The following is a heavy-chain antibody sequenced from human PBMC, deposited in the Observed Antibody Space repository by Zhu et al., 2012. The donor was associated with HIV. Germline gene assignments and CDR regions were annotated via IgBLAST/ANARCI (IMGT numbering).Heavy chain of an antibody. D-gene: IGHD3-10*01. CDR3: AAYIYGFGITFDS. CDR1: GGSISTHNYY. CDR2: MYYGGNT. Sequence: QVQLQESGPGLVKPSETLSLTCSVSGGSISTHNYYWGWIRQPPGKGLEWIVSMYYGGNTYYNPSLKSRLTISVDTTKNQFSLNVRSVTAADTAVYYCAAYIYGFGITFDSVGPGTLVIVS. V-gene: IGHV4-39*01. J-gene: IGHJ4*03.